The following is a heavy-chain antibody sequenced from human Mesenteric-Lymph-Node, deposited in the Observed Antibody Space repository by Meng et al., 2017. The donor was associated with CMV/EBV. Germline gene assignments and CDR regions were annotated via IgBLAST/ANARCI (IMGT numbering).Heavy chain of an antibody. CDR1: GFTFSSYW. CDR3: AREDIVATILHYYYYYGMDV. Sequence: GESLKISCAASGFTFSSYWMSWVRQAPGKGLEWVANIKQDGSEKYYVDSVKGRFTISRDNAKNSLYLQMNSLRAEDTAVYYCAREDIVATILHYYYYYGMDVWGQGTTVTVSS. CDR2: IKQDGSEK. V-gene: IGHV3-7*01. D-gene: IGHD5-12*01. J-gene: IGHJ6*02.